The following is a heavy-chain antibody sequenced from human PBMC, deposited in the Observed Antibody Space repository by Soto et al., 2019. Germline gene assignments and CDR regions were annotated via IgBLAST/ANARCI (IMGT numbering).Heavy chain of an antibody. Sequence: QVQLQESGPGLVKPSQTLSLTCTVSGGSISSGGYYWSWIRQHPGKGLEWIGYIYYSGSTYYNPSLKCRFTLSAETSKHQFCLKLRSVTAADTAVYYCAGDPFSYCRQDWYFDLWGRGTLVTVSS. D-gene: IGHD5-18*01. V-gene: IGHV4-31*03. CDR1: GGSISSGGYY. J-gene: IGHJ2*01. CDR3: AGDPFSYCRQDWYFDL. CDR2: IYYSGST.